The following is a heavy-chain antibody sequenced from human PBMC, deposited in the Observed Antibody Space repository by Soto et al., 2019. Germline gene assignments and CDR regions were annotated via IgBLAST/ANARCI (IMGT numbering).Heavy chain of an antibody. CDR1: GYTLTELS. CDR3: AIDPWAVAGKPPYYYGMDV. D-gene: IGHD6-19*01. V-gene: IGHV1-24*01. Sequence: QVQLVQSGAEVKKPGASVKVSCKVSGYTLTELSMHWVRQAPGKGLEWMGGFDPEDGETIYAQKFQGRVTMTEDTSTDTAYMELSSLRSEDTAVYYCAIDPWAVAGKPPYYYGMDVWGQGTTVTVSS. J-gene: IGHJ6*02. CDR2: FDPEDGET.